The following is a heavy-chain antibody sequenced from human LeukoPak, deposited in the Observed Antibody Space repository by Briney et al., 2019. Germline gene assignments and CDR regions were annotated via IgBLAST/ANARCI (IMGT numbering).Heavy chain of an antibody. J-gene: IGHJ4*02. CDR2: FYKGDST. CDR3: AREVVSSPSYFDS. D-gene: IGHD2-15*01. CDR1: GFSVSNSY. V-gene: IGHV3-53*01. Sequence: PGGSLRLSCAASGFSVSNSYMYWVRQAPGKGLEWVSFFYKGDSTYYAGSVRGRFTISRDKNTLYLLMNSLIPEDTAVYYCAREVVSSPSYFDSWGQGTLVTVSS.